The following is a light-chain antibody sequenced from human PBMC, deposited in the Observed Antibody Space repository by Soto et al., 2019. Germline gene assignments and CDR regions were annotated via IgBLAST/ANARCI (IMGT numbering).Light chain of an antibody. CDR2: SAS. CDR1: QSISTY. V-gene: IGKV1-39*01. J-gene: IGKJ4*01. Sequence: DIQMTQSPSSLSASVGDRVTITCRASQSISTYLHWYQQKPGKAPRVLISSASTLQSGVPSRFSGSGSGTEFTLTISSLQPEDFATYYCQQTYSTPLTFGGGTKV. CDR3: QQTYSTPLT.